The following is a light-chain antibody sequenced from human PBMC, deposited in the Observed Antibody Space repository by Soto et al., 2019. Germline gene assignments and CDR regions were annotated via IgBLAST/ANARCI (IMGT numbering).Light chain of an antibody. V-gene: IGKV1-5*01. CDR3: QQYNSYST. CDR1: QDIKNY. CDR2: DAS. J-gene: IGKJ1*01. Sequence: DIQMTQSPSSLSASVGDRVTITCQASQDIKNYLNWYQQKSGKAPKLLIYDASSLESGVPSRFSGSGSGTEFTLTIRSLQPDDFATYYCQQYNSYSTFGQGSKVDVK.